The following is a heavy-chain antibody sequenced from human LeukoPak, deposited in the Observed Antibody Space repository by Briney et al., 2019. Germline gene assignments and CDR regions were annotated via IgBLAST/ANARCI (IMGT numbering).Heavy chain of an antibody. J-gene: IGHJ1*01. CDR2: IYYSGST. V-gene: IGHV4-59*01. D-gene: IGHD3-10*01. CDR3: AGVEEMVRGVTDSVSEYFQH. CDR1: GGSISSYY. Sequence: PSETLSLTCTVSGGSISSYYWSWIRQPPGKGLEWIGYIYYSGSTNYNPSLKSRVTISVDTSKNQFSLKLSSVTAADTAVYYCAGVEEMVRGVTDSVSEYFQHWGQGTLVTVPS.